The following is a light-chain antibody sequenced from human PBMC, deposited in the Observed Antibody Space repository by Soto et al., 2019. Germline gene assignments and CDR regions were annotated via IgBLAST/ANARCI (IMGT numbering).Light chain of an antibody. V-gene: IGKV2-28*01. J-gene: IGKJ4*01. CDR2: LGS. CDR1: QSLLHSNGYNY. CDR3: MQNLQTPLT. Sequence: DVVMTQSPLSLPVTPGEPASISCRSSQSLLHSNGYNYLDWYLQKPGQSPQLLIYLGSNRASGVPDRFSGSGSGTDFTLKISRVEAEDVGVYYCMQNLQTPLTFGGGTKVEI.